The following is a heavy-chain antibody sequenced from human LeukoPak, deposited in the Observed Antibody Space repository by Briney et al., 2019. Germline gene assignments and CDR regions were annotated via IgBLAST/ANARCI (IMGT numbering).Heavy chain of an antibody. Sequence: ASVKVSCKASGYTFTGYYMHWVRQAPGQGLEWMGWINPNSGGTNYAQKFQGRVTMTRDTSISTAYMELSRLRSDDTAVYYCARVVGDHWNYYYYMDVWGKGTTVTVSS. V-gene: IGHV1-2*02. CDR2: INPNSGGT. D-gene: IGHD2-2*01. CDR1: GYTFTGYY. J-gene: IGHJ6*03. CDR3: ARVVGDHWNYYYYMDV.